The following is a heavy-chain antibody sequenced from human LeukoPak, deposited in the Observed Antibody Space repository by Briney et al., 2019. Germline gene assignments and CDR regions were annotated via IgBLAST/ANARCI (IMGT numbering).Heavy chain of an antibody. J-gene: IGHJ4*02. Sequence: SETLSLTCTVSGGSVSSGSYYWSWIRQPPGKGLEWIGYFYYSGSTNYNPSLKSPATISVDTSKNQFPLRLTSVTAADTAVYYCARAHHCSGGSCYSGEGLYYFDYWGQGTLVTVSS. CDR1: GGSVSSGSYY. D-gene: IGHD2-15*01. CDR3: ARAHHCSGGSCYSGEGLYYFDY. V-gene: IGHV4-61*01. CDR2: FYYSGST.